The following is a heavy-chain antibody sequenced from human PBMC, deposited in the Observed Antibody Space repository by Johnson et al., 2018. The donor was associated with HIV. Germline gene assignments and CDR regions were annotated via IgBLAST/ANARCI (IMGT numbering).Heavy chain of an antibody. CDR2: IGTAGDT. V-gene: IGHV3-66*01. CDR1: GFTVSSNN. D-gene: IGHD4-17*01. J-gene: IGHJ3*02. Sequence: VQLVESGGGLVQPGGSLRLSCAASGFTVSSNNMSWVRQAPGKGLEWVSVIGTAGDTYYPGSVKGRFTISRDNSKNTLYLQMNSLRAEDTAVYYCAKRFPGGYGDYGAFDIWGQGTMVTVSS. CDR3: AKRFPGGYGDYGAFDI.